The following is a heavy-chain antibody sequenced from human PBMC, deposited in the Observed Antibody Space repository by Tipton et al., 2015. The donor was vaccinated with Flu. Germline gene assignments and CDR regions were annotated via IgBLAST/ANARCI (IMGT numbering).Heavy chain of an antibody. CDR1: GGSFSGYY. CDR2: INHSGST. CDR3: ARRYYGSGSSLKRYFDL. V-gene: IGHV4-34*01. D-gene: IGHD3-10*01. Sequence: TLSLTCAVYGGSFSGYYWSWIRQPPGKGLEWIGEINHSGSTNYNPSLKSRVTISVDTSKNQFSLKLSSVAAADTAVYYCARRYYGSGSSLKRYFDLWGRGTLVTVSS. J-gene: IGHJ2*01.